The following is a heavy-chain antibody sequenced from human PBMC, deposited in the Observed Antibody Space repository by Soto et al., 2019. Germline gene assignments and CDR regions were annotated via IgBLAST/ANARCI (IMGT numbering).Heavy chain of an antibody. Sequence: HGESLKISCKGSGYSFTSYWISWVRQMPGKGLEWMGRIDPSDSYTNYSPSFQGHVTISADKSISTAYLQWSSLKASDTAMYYCARRGDSSGYFDAFDIWGQGTMVTVSS. CDR3: ARRGDSSGYFDAFDI. D-gene: IGHD3-22*01. CDR1: GYSFTSYW. V-gene: IGHV5-10-1*01. J-gene: IGHJ3*02. CDR2: IDPSDSYT.